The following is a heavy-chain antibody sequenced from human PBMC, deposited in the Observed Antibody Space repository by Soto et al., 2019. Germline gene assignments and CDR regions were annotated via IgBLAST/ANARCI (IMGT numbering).Heavy chain of an antibody. D-gene: IGHD2-2*01. J-gene: IGHJ4*02. CDR1: NFSVLTSIYY. CDR2: VYYTGTT. Sequence: SETLSLTCTVSNFSVLTSIYYWAWIRQPPGKGLEWVGTVYYTGTTYYNPSLQSRVTISMDTSKNQFSLNLNSVTAADTAVYYCARNWNLALVPAAYFDSWGQGTLVTVSS. CDR3: ARNWNLALVPAAYFDS. V-gene: IGHV4-39*01.